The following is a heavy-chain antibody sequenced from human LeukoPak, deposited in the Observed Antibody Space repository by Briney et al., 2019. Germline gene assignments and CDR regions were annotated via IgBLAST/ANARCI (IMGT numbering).Heavy chain of an antibody. J-gene: IGHJ4*02. CDR1: GASISTTTNY. CDR3: ARRTHDGRSHHYFDY. V-gene: IGHV4-39*01. CDR2: VYYSGST. D-gene: IGHD2-15*01. Sequence: ASETLSLTCAVSGASISTTTNYWDWIRQPPGKELEWIGTVYYSGSTAYNPSLKSRVTISVDTSKNQFSLRVTSVTAADTAVYYCARRTHDGRSHHYFDYWGQGTLVTVSS.